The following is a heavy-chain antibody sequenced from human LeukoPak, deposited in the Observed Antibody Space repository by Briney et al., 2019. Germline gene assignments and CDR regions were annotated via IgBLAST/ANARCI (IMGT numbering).Heavy chain of an antibody. CDR2: INHSGST. V-gene: IGHV4-34*01. J-gene: IGHJ3*02. CDR3: ARDVDTPMVDAFDI. D-gene: IGHD5-18*01. CDR1: GGSFSGYY. Sequence: SETLSLTCAVYGGSFSGYYWSWIRQPLGKGLEWIGEINHSGSTNYNPSLKSRVTISVDTSKNQFSLKLSSVTAADTAVYYCARDVDTPMVDAFDIWGQGTMVTVSS.